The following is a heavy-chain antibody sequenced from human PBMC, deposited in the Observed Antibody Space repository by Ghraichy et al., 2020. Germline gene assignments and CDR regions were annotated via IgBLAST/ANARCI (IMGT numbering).Heavy chain of an antibody. V-gene: IGHV3-23*01. CDR2: ISAMGDST. Sequence: GGSLRLSCAASGFTFSNYAMTWVRQSPGRGLEWVSCISAMGDSTYYGDSVKGRFTTSRDNSKNTLYLQLNSLRAEDTAVYYCAKSLAVAGYFDSWGQGSLVTVSS. D-gene: IGHD6-19*01. CDR3: AKSLAVAGYFDS. CDR1: GFTFSNYA. J-gene: IGHJ4*02.